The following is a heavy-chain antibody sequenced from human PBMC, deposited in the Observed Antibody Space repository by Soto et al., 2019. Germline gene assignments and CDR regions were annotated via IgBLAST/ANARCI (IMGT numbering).Heavy chain of an antibody. CDR3: ALLRNQQQLVLRQDAFDI. CDR2: IYHTEST. J-gene: IGHJ3*02. CDR1: GHSISSGFYY. Sequence: TLSLTCAVSGHSISSGFYYWGWVRQPPGKGLEWIGSIYHTESTYYNPSLKSRVTMSVDTSKNQLSLKLSSMTAADTAVYYCALLRNQQQLVLRQDAFDIWGQGTMVTVSS. V-gene: IGHV4-38-2*01. D-gene: IGHD6-13*01.